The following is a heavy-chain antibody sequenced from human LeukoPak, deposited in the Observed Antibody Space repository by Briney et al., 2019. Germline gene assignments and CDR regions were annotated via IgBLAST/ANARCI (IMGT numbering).Heavy chain of an antibody. CDR3: ARLGHTMNYYESSGYYPLDY. CDR1: GGTFSSYA. V-gene: IGHV1-69*05. Sequence: SVKVSCKASGGTFSSYAISWVRQAPGRGLEWMGRIIPIFGTANYAQKLQGRVTMTTDTSTSTAYMELRSLRSDDTAVYYCARLGHTMNYYESSGYYPLDYWGQGTLVTVSS. D-gene: IGHD3-22*01. J-gene: IGHJ4*02. CDR2: IIPIFGTA.